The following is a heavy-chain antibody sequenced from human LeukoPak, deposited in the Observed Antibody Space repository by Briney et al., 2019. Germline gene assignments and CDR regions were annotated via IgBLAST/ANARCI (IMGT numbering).Heavy chain of an antibody. CDR1: GFTFSSYW. CDR3: ARDLSYNNDGDY. D-gene: IGHD5-24*01. Sequence: PGGSLRLSCAASGFTFSSYWMSWIRQAPGKGLEWVAVITYDGSNKYYADSVKGRFTISRDDSKNTLYLQMNSLRAEDTALYYCARDLSYNNDGDYWGQGTLVIVSS. V-gene: IGHV3-30-3*01. J-gene: IGHJ4*02. CDR2: ITYDGSNK.